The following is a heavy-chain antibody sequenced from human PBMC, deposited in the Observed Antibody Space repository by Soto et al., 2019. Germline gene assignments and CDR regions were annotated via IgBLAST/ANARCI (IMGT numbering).Heavy chain of an antibody. Sequence: PSETLSLTCTVSGGSISSGGYYWSWIRQHPGKGLEWIGYIYYSGSTYYNPSLKSRVTISVDTSKNQFSLKLSSVTAADTAVYYCASQYMGLRLRELSSSTSFDYWGQGTLVTVSS. CDR1: GGSISSGGYY. CDR2: IYYSGST. D-gene: IGHD3-16*02. J-gene: IGHJ4*02. V-gene: IGHV4-31*03. CDR3: ASQYMGLRLRELSSSTSFDY.